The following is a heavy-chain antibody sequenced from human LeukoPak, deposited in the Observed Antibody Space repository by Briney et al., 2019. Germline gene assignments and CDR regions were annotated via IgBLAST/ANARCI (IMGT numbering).Heavy chain of an antibody. CDR1: GFTFRNYA. J-gene: IGHJ4*02. Sequence: GGSLRLSCAASGFTFRNYAMTWVRQAPGKGLEWVSGIGATGVSTHYADPVRGRFTISRDNSKNSLYLQMNSLRVEDTAIYYCTIPGGGYWGQGTLVTVSS. CDR3: TIPGGGY. CDR2: IGATGVST. D-gene: IGHD1-26*01. V-gene: IGHV3-23*01.